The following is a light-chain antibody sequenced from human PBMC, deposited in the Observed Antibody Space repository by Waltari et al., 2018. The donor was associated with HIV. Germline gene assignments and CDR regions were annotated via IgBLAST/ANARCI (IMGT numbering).Light chain of an antibody. CDR3: QQHSNWPLAIT. V-gene: IGKV3-15*01. J-gene: IGKJ5*01. CDR1: QIVSSS. CDR2: STS. Sequence: EIVMTQSPATLSVSPGERATLSCRASQIVSSSVAWYQQRPGQDPRLLIYSTSIRATGIPAGFSGSGSETEFTLTISNLQSEDFAVYYCQQHSNWPLAITFGQGTRLQIK.